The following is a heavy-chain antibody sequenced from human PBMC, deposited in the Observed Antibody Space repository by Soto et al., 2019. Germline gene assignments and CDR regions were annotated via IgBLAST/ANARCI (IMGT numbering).Heavy chain of an antibody. V-gene: IGHV4-31*03. CDR1: GGSISSGGYY. Sequence: QVQLQESGPGLVKPSQTLSLTCTVSGGSISSGGYYWSRVRQHPGKGLDLIGYIYYSGSTYYNPSLKSRVIISLDTSKNQYSLKLSYVTAADMAVYYCARVWGYGGNSRFDYWGQGTLVIDSS. CDR2: IYYSGST. CDR3: ARVWGYGGNSRFDY. J-gene: IGHJ4*02. D-gene: IGHD4-17*01.